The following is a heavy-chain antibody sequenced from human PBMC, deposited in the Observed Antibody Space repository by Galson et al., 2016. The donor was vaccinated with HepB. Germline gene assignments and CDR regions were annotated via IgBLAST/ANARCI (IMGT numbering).Heavy chain of an antibody. J-gene: IGHJ4*02. CDR3: ARDLSWSGEPHFDY. CDR1: GFTLSGYN. D-gene: IGHD7-27*01. CDR2: ISSSSSYI. V-gene: IGHV3-21*01. Sequence: SLRLSCAASGFTLSGYNMNWVRQAPGKGLEWVSSISSSSSYIHYADSVKGRFTISRDNANNSLYPQMSSLRAEDTALYYCARDLSWSGEPHFDYWGQGTLVTVSS.